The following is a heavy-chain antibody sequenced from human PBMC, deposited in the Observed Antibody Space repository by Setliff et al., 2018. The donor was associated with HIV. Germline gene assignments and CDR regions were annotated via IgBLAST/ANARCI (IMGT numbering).Heavy chain of an antibody. CDR1: DDSITGNNW. J-gene: IGHJ4*01. CDR2: IDHSGST. Sequence: SETLSLTCTVSDDSITGNNWWNWVRQPPGKGLEWIGEIDHSGSTNYSPSLKSRVTMSVDKSKKQFSLKLKSMAAADTAVYYCARLHTDYGSWYFWGHGNLVTVSS. CDR3: ARLHTDYGSWYF. V-gene: IGHV4-4*02. D-gene: IGHD3-10*01.